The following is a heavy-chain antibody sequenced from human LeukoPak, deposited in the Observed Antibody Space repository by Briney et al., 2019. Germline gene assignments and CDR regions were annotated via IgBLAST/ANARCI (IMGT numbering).Heavy chain of an antibody. Sequence: PGGSLRLSCAASGFSFSTYAMNWVRQAPGKGLEWVSLISGDGESTYADSVKGRFTLSRDNSKRTLYLQMNSLRAEDTAVYYCAKGFRGAATDAFDIWGQGTMVTVSS. CDR3: AKGFRGAATDAFDI. V-gene: IGHV3-23*01. CDR2: ISGDGEST. D-gene: IGHD3-10*01. CDR1: GFSFSTYA. J-gene: IGHJ3*02.